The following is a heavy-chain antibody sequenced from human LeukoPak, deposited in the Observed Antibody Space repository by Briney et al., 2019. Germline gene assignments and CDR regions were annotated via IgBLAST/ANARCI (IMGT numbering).Heavy chain of an antibody. CDR2: IYSSDNT. V-gene: IGHV3-66*02. D-gene: IGHD6-13*01. CDR1: GFTVSGNY. CDR3: AGGRALAAALND. Sequence: PGGSLRLSCAASGFTVSGNYMSWVRQAPGKGQEWVSVIYSSDNTYYIDSVKGRFTISRANAKTTLYLQMNSLTAADTAAYYSAGGRALAAALNDCGQGRLVIAAS. J-gene: IGHJ4*02.